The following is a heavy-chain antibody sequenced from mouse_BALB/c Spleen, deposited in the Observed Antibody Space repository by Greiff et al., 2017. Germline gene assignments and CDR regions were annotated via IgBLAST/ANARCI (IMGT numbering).Heavy chain of an antibody. CDR3: ARDNWGFAY. D-gene: IGHD4-1*01. Sequence: DVMLVESGGGLVQPGGSLRLSCATSGFTFTDYYMSWVRQPPGKALEWLGFIRNKANGYTTEYSASVKGRFTISRDNSQSILYLQMNTLRAEDSATYYCARDNWGFAYWGQGTLVTVSA. CDR2: IRNKANGYTT. CDR1: GFTFTDYY. V-gene: IGHV7-3*02. J-gene: IGHJ3*01.